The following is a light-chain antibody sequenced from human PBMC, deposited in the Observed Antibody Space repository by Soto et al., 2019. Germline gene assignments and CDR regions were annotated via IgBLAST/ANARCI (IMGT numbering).Light chain of an antibody. V-gene: IGKV3-20*01. CDR3: QQYGSSTWK. CDR1: QSVSSSY. J-gene: IGKJ1*01. Sequence: EIVLTQSPGTLSLSPGERATLSCRASQSVSSSYLAWYQQTPGQAPRLLIYGASSRATGIPDRFSGSGSGTDFTLTISRLEPEDFAVYYCQQYGSSTWKFGQGTKVEIK. CDR2: GAS.